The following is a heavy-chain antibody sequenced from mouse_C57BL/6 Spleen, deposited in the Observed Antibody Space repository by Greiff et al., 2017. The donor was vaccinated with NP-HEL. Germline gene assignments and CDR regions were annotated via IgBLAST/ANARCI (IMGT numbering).Heavy chain of an antibody. CDR3: ARLGGNYYGSSYGYFDV. CDR1: GYTFTSYW. Sequence: QVQLQQPGAELVRPGSSVKLSCKASGYTFTSYWMHWVKQRPIQGLEWIGNIDPSDSETHYNQKFKDKATLPVDKSSSTAYMQLSSLTSEDSAVYYCARLGGNYYGSSYGYFDVWGTGTTVTVSS. D-gene: IGHD1-1*01. CDR2: IDPSDSET. J-gene: IGHJ1*03. V-gene: IGHV1-52*01.